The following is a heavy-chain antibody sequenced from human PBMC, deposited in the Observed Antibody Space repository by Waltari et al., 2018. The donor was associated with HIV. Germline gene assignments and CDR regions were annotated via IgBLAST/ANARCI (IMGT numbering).Heavy chain of an antibody. Sequence: QVQLVQSGAEVKKPGASVKVSCKASGYTFTSYAMHLVRQAPGQRLEWMGGINAGNGNTKYSQKFQGRVTITRDTSASTAYMELSSLRSEDTAVYYCAREKSSGWYSSVNGDYCDYWGQGTLVTVSS. CDR2: INAGNGNT. V-gene: IGHV1-3*01. CDR1: GYTFTSYA. J-gene: IGHJ4*02. CDR3: AREKSSGWYSSVNGDYCDY. D-gene: IGHD6-19*01.